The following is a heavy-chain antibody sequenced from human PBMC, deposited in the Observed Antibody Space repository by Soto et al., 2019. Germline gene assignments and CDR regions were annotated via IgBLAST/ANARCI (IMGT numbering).Heavy chain of an antibody. CDR1: GFTFSSYG. D-gene: IGHD3-16*01. Sequence: QVQLVESGGGVVQPGRSLRLSCAASGFTFSSYGMHWVRQAPGKGLEWVAVIWYDGSNKYYADSVKGRFTISRDNSKNSLYLQMNSLRAEDTAVYYCARDKDRGNDAFDTWGQGTMVTVSS. CDR3: ARDKDRGNDAFDT. V-gene: IGHV3-33*01. CDR2: IWYDGSNK. J-gene: IGHJ3*02.